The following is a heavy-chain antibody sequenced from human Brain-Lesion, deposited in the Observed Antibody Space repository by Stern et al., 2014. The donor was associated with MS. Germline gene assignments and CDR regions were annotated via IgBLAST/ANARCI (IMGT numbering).Heavy chain of an antibody. CDR1: GGSVSSTSYA. CDR3: AGEEDIRYCSGGSCTGNWFDP. CDR2: IYYSGNT. D-gene: IGHD2-15*01. V-gene: IGHV4-39*01. Sequence: QVQLVESGPGLVKPSETLSLTCTVAGGSVSSTSYAWAWIRQPPGKGLEGIGTIYYSGNTYYSPSLKSRLPISLDTPKNQFSRQRGSVTAADTAVYYCAGEEDIRYCSGGSCTGNWFDPWGQGTLVTVSS. J-gene: IGHJ5*02.